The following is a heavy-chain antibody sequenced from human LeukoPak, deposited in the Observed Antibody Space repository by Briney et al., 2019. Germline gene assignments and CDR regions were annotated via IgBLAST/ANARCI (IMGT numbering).Heavy chain of an antibody. V-gene: IGHV1-46*01. CDR3: ARDGSPYYDSSGTETDY. J-gene: IGHJ4*02. CDR2: INPSGGST. D-gene: IGHD3-22*01. CDR1: GYTFTSYY. Sequence: ASVKVSCKASGYTFTSYYMHWVRQAPGQGLAWMGIINPSGGSTSYAQKFQGRVTMTRDTSTSTVYMELSSLRSEDTAVYYCARDGSPYYDSSGTETDYWGQGTLVTVSS.